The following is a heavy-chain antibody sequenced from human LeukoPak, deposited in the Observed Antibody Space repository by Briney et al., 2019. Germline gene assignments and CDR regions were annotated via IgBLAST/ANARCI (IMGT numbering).Heavy chain of an antibody. J-gene: IGHJ4*02. V-gene: IGHV4-59*04. CDR3: AASGSYRIRFGY. CDR1: GGSISSYY. Sequence: KPSETLSLTCTVSGGSISSYYWSWIRQPPGKGLEWIGYIYYSGSTYYNPSLKSRVTISVDTSKNQFSLKLSSVTAADTAVYYCAASGSYRIRFGYWGQGTLVTVSS. D-gene: IGHD1-26*01. CDR2: IYYSGST.